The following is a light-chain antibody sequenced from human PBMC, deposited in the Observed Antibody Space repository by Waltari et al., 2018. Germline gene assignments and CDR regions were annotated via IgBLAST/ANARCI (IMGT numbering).Light chain of an antibody. Sequence: EIVMTQSPLSLSVNPGEPASISCRSSQSLLHSNGNTDLDWFLQKPGQTPQLLIYLASNRASGVPDRFSASGSGTDFTLKISRVEAEDVGLDYCMQGTHDLTFGGGTRVEIK. V-gene: IGKV2-28*01. J-gene: IGKJ4*01. CDR2: LAS. CDR3: MQGTHDLT. CDR1: QSLLHSNGNTD.